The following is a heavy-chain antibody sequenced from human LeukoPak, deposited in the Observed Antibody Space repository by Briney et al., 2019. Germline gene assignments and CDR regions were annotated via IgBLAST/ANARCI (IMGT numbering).Heavy chain of an antibody. CDR1: GGTFSSYA. CDR2: IIPILGIA. CDR3: AGGEMATRRPDAFDI. V-gene: IGHV1-69*04. J-gene: IGHJ3*02. Sequence: SVKVSCKASGGTFSSYAISWVRQAPGQGLEWMGRIIPILGIANYAQKFQGRVTITADKSTSTAYMEVSSLRSEDTAVYYCAGGEMATRRPDAFDIWGQGTMVTVSS. D-gene: IGHD5-24*01.